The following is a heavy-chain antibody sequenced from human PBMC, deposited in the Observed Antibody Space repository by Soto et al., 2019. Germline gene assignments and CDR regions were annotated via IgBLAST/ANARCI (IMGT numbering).Heavy chain of an antibody. Sequence: GGSLRLSCISSGFTFRTYTMNWVRQAPGKGLEWVSGIRGFSPYTFYAESVKGRFTISRDNAKNSLYLQMNSLRAEDTAVYYCARITVPAAIPPGMDVWGQGTTVTVSS. CDR1: GFTFRTYT. CDR3: ARITVPAAIPPGMDV. CDR2: IRGFSPYT. D-gene: IGHD2-2*01. J-gene: IGHJ6*02. V-gene: IGHV3-21*01.